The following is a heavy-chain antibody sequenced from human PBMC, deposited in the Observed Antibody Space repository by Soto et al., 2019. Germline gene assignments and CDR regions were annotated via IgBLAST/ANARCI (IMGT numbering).Heavy chain of an antibody. Sequence: EVQLVESGGGLVQPGGSLRLSCEASGFTLSGYSMNWARQAPGQGLEWVSYISSSSSTIYYAYSVKGRFTISRDNAKNSLYLQMNSLRDEATAVYYCARDNPRSSGWDVWGQGTTVTVSS. V-gene: IGHV3-48*02. J-gene: IGHJ6*02. CDR1: GFTLSGYS. CDR3: ARDNPRSSGWDV. CDR2: ISSSSSTI.